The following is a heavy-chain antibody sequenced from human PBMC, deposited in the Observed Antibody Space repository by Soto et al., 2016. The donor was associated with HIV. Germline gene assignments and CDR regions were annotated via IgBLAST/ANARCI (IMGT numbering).Heavy chain of an antibody. CDR3: AREGSSSWYKYYYGMDV. CDR2: INSDGSST. Sequence: EVQLVESGGGLVQPGGSLRLSCAASGFTFSSYWMHWVRQAPGEGLVWVSRINSDGSSTSYADSVKGRFTISRDNAKNTLYLQMNSLRAEDTAVYYCAREGSSSWYKYYYGMDVWGQGTTVTVSS. D-gene: IGHD6-13*01. CDR1: GFTFSSYW. V-gene: IGHV3-74*01. J-gene: IGHJ6*02.